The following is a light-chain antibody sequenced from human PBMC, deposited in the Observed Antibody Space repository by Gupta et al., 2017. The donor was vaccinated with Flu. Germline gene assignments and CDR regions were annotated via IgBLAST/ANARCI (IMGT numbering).Light chain of an antibody. V-gene: IGLV1-44*01. J-gene: IGLJ3*02. CDR1: NIGSSG. CDR2: KEN. Sequence: NIGSSGVSCYQHLQGTAPRHLIGKENQRPSGVTDRVSGAKSGTSASLAIGGLQSEDEADYYCAAWDDSLTALSADDSRTGLWVFGGGTKLTVL. CDR3: AAWDDSLTALSADDSRTGLWV.